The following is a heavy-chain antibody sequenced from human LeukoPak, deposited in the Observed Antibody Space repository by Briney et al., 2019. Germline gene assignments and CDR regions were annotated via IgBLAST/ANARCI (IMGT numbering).Heavy chain of an antibody. D-gene: IGHD2-2*01. CDR1: GYSISSGYD. CDR2: IYYSGST. V-gene: IGHV4-38-2*02. J-gene: IGHJ4*02. CDR3: ARLTEGLGYCSSTSCRHFDY. Sequence: KTSETLSLTCTVSGYSISSGYDWGWIRQPPGKGLEWIGSIYYSGSTYYNPSLKSRITISVDTSTNQFSLKLSSVTAADTAVYYCARLTEGLGYCSSTSCRHFDYWGQGTLVTVSS.